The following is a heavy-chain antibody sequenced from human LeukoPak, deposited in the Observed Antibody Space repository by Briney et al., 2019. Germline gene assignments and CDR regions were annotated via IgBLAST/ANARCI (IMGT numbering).Heavy chain of an antibody. Sequence: SETLSLTCTVSGGSISSSSYYWGWIRQPPGKGLEWIGSIYYSGSTYYNPSLKSRVTISVDTSKNQFSLKLSSVTAADTAVYYCARAGTLRYFDWFPIGYWGQGTLVTVSS. D-gene: IGHD3-9*01. CDR3: ARAGTLRYFDWFPIGY. J-gene: IGHJ4*02. V-gene: IGHV4-39*07. CDR2: IYYSGST. CDR1: GGSISSSSYY.